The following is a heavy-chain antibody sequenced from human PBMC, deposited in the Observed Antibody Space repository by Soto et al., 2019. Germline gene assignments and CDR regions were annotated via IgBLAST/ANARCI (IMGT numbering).Heavy chain of an antibody. V-gene: IGHV4-59*01. Sequence: SETLSLTCTVSGGSISSYYWSWIRQPPGKGLEWIGYIYYSGSTNYNPSLKSRVTISVDTSKNQFSLKLSSVTAADTAVYYCAREGFWSGYHAFDIWGQGTMVTVSS. CDR2: IYYSGST. CDR1: GGSISSYY. D-gene: IGHD3-3*01. CDR3: AREGFWSGYHAFDI. J-gene: IGHJ3*02.